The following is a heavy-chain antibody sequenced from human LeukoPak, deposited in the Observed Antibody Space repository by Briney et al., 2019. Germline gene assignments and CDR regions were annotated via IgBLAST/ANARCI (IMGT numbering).Heavy chain of an antibody. V-gene: IGHV3-21*01. CDR3: ARGAAGGMYNWFDP. J-gene: IGHJ5*02. CDR2: ISTSSDYI. CDR1: GFIFSSYT. Sequence: PGGSLRLSCAASGFIFSSYTMYWVRQAPGKGLEWVSSISTSSDYIYYADSVKGRFTISRDNAKNSLYLQMDSLRVEDTAVYYCARGAAGGMYNWFDPWGQGTLVTVSS. D-gene: IGHD6-13*01.